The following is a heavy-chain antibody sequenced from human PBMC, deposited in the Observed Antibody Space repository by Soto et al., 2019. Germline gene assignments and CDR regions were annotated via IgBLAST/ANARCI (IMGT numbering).Heavy chain of an antibody. D-gene: IGHD3-22*01. V-gene: IGHV1-24*01. CDR1: GYTLTELS. CDR3: ATGPPGDYDSSGYYGFDY. Sequence: ASVKVSCKVSGYTLTELSMHLVRQAPGKGLEWMGGFDPEDGETIYAQKFQGRVTMTEDTSTDTAYMELSSLRSEDTAVYYCATGPPGDYDSSGYYGFDYWXQGTLVTVSS. J-gene: IGHJ4*02. CDR2: FDPEDGET.